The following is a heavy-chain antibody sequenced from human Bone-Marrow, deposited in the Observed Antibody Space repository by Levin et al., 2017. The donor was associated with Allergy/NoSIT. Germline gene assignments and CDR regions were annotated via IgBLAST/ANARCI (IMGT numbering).Heavy chain of an antibody. Sequence: SETLSLTCTVSGDPISSFYWSWVRQAPGKGLEWIGYIYYSGRTNYNPSLESRATIAVDTSRDQFSLKLTSMTAADTAVYYCARLRAYDNHWFDPWGQGVLVTVSS. J-gene: IGHJ5*02. CDR1: GDPISSFY. V-gene: IGHV4-59*08. CDR2: IYYSGRT. D-gene: IGHD3-9*01. CDR3: ARLRAYDNHWFDP.